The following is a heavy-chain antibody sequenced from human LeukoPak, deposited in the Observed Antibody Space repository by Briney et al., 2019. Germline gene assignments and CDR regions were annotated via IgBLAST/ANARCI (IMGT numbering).Heavy chain of an antibody. D-gene: IGHD5-18*01. V-gene: IGHV3-23*01. CDR3: AKVAGYSYVGVYYFDY. CDR1: EFTFSTYA. Sequence: GGSLRLSCAASEFTFSTYAMNWVRQAPGKGLEWVSAISGSGGSTYYADSVKGRFTISRDNSKNTLYLQMTSLRAEDTAVYYCAKVAGYSYVGVYYFDYWGQGTLVTVSS. J-gene: IGHJ4*02. CDR2: ISGSGGST.